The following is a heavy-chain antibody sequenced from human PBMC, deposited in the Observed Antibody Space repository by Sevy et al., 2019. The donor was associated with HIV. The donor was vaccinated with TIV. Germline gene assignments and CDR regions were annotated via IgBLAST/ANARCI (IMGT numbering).Heavy chain of an antibody. CDR2: ISSSSSYI. CDR1: GFTFSSYS. V-gene: IGHV3-21*01. D-gene: IGHD2-15*01. Sequence: GGSLRLSCAASGFTFSSYSMNWVRQAPGKGLEWVSSISSSSSYIYYADSVKGRFTISRDNAKNSLYLQMNSLRAEETAVYYCARDLYCSGGSCYFWGAFDIWGQGTMVTVSS. J-gene: IGHJ3*02. CDR3: ARDLYCSGGSCYFWGAFDI.